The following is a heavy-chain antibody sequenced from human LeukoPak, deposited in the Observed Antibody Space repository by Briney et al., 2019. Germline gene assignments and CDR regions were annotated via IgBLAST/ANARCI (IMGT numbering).Heavy chain of an antibody. V-gene: IGHV3-21*01. D-gene: IGHD3-22*01. J-gene: IGHJ5*02. CDR3: ARDSDYYDSSGYYNWFDP. Sequence: GGSLRLSCAASGFTFSSYSMNWVRQAPGKGLEWVSSISSSSSYIYYADSVKGRFTISRDNAKNSLYLQMNSLRAEDTAVYYCARDSDYYDSSGYYNWFDPWGQGTLVTVSS. CDR2: ISSSSSYI. CDR1: GFTFSSYS.